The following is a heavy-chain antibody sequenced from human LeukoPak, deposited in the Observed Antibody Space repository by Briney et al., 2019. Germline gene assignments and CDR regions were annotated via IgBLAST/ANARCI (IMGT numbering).Heavy chain of an antibody. Sequence: ASVKVSCKASGYTFTGYYMHWVRQAPGQGLEWMGWINPNSGGTNYAQKLQGRVTMTTDTSTSTAYMELRSLRSDDTAVYYCARDRQWELHSFDYWGQGTLVTVSS. CDR3: ARDRQWELHSFDY. J-gene: IGHJ4*02. D-gene: IGHD1-26*01. V-gene: IGHV1-2*02. CDR1: GYTFTGYY. CDR2: INPNSGGT.